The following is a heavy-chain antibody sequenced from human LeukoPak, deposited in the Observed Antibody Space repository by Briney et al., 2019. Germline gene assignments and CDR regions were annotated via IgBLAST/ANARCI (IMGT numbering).Heavy chain of an antibody. Sequence: SETPSLTCTVSGGSISNYYWNWIRQPPGKGLEWIGYIYYTGSTNYNPSLKSRVTISVDTSKNQFSLKLSSVTAADTAVYYCARRGYSSSWYYHYYYYMDVWGKGTTVTVSS. J-gene: IGHJ6*03. CDR3: ARRGYSSSWYYHYYYYMDV. V-gene: IGHV4-59*12. CDR1: GGSISNYY. CDR2: IYYTGST. D-gene: IGHD6-13*01.